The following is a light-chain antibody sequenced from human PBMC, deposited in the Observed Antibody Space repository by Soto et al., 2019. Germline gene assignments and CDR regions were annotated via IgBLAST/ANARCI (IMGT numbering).Light chain of an antibody. Sequence: QSALTQPASVSGSPGQSITISCTGTSSDVGGYDYVSWFQQHPGKVPRLIIFEVNNRPSGVSDRFSGSKSGDTASLTISGLQTEDEADYYCSSYTGTFAWVFGGGTQLTVL. CDR3: SSYTGTFAWV. CDR2: EVN. J-gene: IGLJ3*02. CDR1: SSDVGGYDY. V-gene: IGLV2-14*01.